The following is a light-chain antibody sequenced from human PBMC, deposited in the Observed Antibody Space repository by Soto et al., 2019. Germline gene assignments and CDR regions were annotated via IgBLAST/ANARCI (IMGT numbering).Light chain of an antibody. CDR1: SSDVGGYNY. V-gene: IGLV2-14*01. Sequence: QSALTQPASVSGSPGQSITISCTGTSSDVGGYNYVSWYQQHPGKAPKLMIYDVSNRPSGFSNRFSGSKSGNTASLTISGFRAEDEADYYCSSYTSSRVFGGGTKLTV. CDR2: DVS. CDR3: SSYTSSRV. J-gene: IGLJ2*01.